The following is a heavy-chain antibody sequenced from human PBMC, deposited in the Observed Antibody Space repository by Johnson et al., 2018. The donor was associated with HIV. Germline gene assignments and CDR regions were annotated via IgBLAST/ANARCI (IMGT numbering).Heavy chain of an antibody. CDR1: GFTVSSNY. V-gene: IGHV3-7*01. D-gene: IGHD1-26*01. CDR3: ARYSGSYLPDAFDI. Sequence: VQLVESGGGLVQPGGSLRLSCAASGFTVSSNYMNWVRQAPGKGLEWVANIKQDGSEKYYVDSVKGRFTISRDNAKNSLYLQMNSLRAEDTAVYYCARYSGSYLPDAFDIWGQGTMVTVSS. J-gene: IGHJ3*02. CDR2: IKQDGSEK.